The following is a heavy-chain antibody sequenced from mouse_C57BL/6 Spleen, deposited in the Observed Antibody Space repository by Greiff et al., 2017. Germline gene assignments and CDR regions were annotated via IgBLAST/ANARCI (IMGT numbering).Heavy chain of an antibody. CDR3: TRGGYYDFDY. D-gene: IGHD2-3*01. V-gene: IGHV14-4*01. Sequence: VQLQQSGAELVRPGASVKLSCTASGFNIKDDYMHWVKQRPEQGLEWIGWIDPENGDTEYASKFQGKATITADTSSNTAYLQLSSLTSEDTAVYYCTRGGYYDFDYWGQGTTLTVSS. CDR2: IDPENGDT. J-gene: IGHJ2*01. CDR1: GFNIKDDY.